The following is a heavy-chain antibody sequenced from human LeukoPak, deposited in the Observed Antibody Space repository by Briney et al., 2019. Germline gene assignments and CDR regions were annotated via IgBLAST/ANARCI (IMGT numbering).Heavy chain of an antibody. Sequence: GGSLRLSCAASGFTVSSNYMSWVRQAPGKGLEWVAFIRYDGSNKYYAYSVKGRFTISRDNSKNTLYLQMNSLRAEDTAVYYCARGPGCSSTSCYDYYYYMDVWGKGTTVTISS. V-gene: IGHV3-30*02. CDR3: ARGPGCSSTSCYDYYYYMDV. CDR2: IRYDGSNK. J-gene: IGHJ6*03. D-gene: IGHD2-2*01. CDR1: GFTVSSNY.